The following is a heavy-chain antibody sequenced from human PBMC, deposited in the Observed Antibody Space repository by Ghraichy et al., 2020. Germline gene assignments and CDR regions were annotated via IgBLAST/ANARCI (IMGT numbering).Heavy chain of an antibody. J-gene: IGHJ6*02. V-gene: IGHV1-69*13. CDR1: GGTFSSYA. CDR2: IIPIFGTA. CDR3: ARHYDILTGYYYYYYYYGMDV. D-gene: IGHD3-9*01. Sequence: SVKVSCKASGGTFSSYAISWVRQAPGQGLEWMGGIIPIFGTANYAQKFQGRVTITADESTSPAYMELSSLRSEDTAVYYCARHYDILTGYYYYYYYYGMDVWGQGTTVTVSS.